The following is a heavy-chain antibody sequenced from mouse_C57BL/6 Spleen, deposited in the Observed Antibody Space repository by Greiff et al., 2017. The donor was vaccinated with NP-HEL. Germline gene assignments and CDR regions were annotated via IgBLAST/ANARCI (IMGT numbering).Heavy chain of an antibody. Sequence: EVKLQESGPGLVKPSQSLSLTCSVTGYSITSGYYWNWIRQFPGNKLEWMGYISYDGSNNYNPSLKNRISITRDTSKNQFFLKLNSVTTEDTATYYCARDRYYYGGDYAMDYWGQGTSVTVSS. J-gene: IGHJ4*01. CDR2: ISYDGSN. CDR3: ARDRYYYGGDYAMDY. V-gene: IGHV3-6*01. D-gene: IGHD1-1*01. CDR1: GYSITSGYY.